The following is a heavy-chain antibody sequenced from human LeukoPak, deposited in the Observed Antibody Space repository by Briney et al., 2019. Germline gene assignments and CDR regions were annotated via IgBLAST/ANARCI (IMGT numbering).Heavy chain of an antibody. Sequence: ASVKVSCKASGYTFTSYGITWVRQAPGQGLEWMGWISAYKGNTNYAQKLQGRVTMTTDTSTSTAYMELRSLRSDDTAVYYCARWPEIVVVTSRDAFDIWGQGTMVTVSS. CDR3: ARWPEIVVVTSRDAFDI. J-gene: IGHJ3*02. CDR2: ISAYKGNT. CDR1: GYTFTSYG. V-gene: IGHV1-18*01. D-gene: IGHD3-22*01.